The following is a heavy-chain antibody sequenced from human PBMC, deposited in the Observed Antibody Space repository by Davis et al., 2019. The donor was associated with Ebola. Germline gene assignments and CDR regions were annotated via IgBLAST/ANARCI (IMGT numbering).Heavy chain of an antibody. V-gene: IGHV3-48*02. CDR3: ARDQGAIAARPSAFDM. CDR1: AFSFSSYS. Sequence: PGGSLRLSCAASAFSFSSYSMNWVRQAPGKGLEWVSYIGTSSSPIYYADSVKGRFTISRDNAKNSLYLQMNSLRDEDTAVYYCARDQGAIAARPSAFDMWGQGTMVTVSS. CDR2: IGTSSSPI. D-gene: IGHD6-6*01. J-gene: IGHJ3*02.